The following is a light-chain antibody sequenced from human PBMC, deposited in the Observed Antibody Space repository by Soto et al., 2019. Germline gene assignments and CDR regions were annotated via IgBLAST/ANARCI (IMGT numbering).Light chain of an antibody. J-gene: IGKJ2*02. Sequence: DIVMTQSPLSLPVTPGEPASISCRCSQSLLHSNGYNYLDWYLQKPGQSPQLLIYLGSNRASGVPDRFSGSGSGTDFTLKISRVEAVDVGVYYCMQALQRPGTFGQGPKLEIK. V-gene: IGKV2-28*01. CDR3: MQALQRPGT. CDR1: QSLLHSNGYNY. CDR2: LGS.